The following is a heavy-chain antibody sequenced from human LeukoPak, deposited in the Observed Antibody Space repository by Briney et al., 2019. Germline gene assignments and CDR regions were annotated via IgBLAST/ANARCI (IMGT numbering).Heavy chain of an antibody. J-gene: IGHJ4*02. CDR3: ARGGPHMIVVVSPFDY. D-gene: IGHD3-22*01. CDR1: GYTFTSYG. CDR2: ISAYNGNT. V-gene: IGHV1-18*01. Sequence: RASVKVSCKASGYTFTSYGISWVRQAPGQGLEWMGWISAYNGNTNYAQKLQGRVTMTTDTSTSTAYMELRSLRSDDTAVYYCARGGPHMIVVVSPFDYWGQGTLVTVSS.